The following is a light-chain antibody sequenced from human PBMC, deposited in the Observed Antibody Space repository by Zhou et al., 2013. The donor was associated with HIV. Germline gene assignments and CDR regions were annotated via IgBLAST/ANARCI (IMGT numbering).Light chain of an antibody. J-gene: IGKJ1*01. CDR1: QGIGYS. CDR3: QKYNSAPRT. CDR2: TAS. V-gene: IGKV1-27*01. Sequence: DIQMTQSPSSLSASVGDRVTITCRASQGIGYSLAWYQQKPGKAPKLLIYTASILLSGVPSRFSGMGSGTDFSLTISSLQPEDVATYYCQKYNSAPRTFGPRTKVEIK.